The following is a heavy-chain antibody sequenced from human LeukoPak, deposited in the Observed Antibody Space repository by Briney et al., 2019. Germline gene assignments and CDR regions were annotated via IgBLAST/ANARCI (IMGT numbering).Heavy chain of an antibody. CDR2: IYSGGST. CDR1: GFTFSSYE. Sequence: PGGSLRLSCAASGFTFSSYEMNWVRQAPGKGLEWVSVIYSGGSTYYADSVKGRFTISRDNSKNTLYLQMNSLRAEDTAVYYCASANYVDTAMVRDYWGQGTLVTVSS. CDR3: ASANYVDTAMVRDY. J-gene: IGHJ4*02. D-gene: IGHD5-18*01. V-gene: IGHV3-53*01.